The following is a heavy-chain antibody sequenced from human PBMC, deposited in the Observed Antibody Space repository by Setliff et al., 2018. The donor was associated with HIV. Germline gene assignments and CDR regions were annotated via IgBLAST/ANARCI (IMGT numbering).Heavy chain of an antibody. CDR3: ARYYGGNVDY. CDR1: GGSINSTSYY. D-gene: IGHD4-17*01. CDR2: IYHTGST. V-gene: IGHV4-39*01. Sequence: SETLSLTCTVSGGSINSTSYYWGWIRQPPGNGLEWIGSIYHTGSTYYKPSLKSRVTISVDTSKNQFSLKLSSVTAADTAVYYCARYYGGNVDYWGQGTLVTVSS. J-gene: IGHJ4*02.